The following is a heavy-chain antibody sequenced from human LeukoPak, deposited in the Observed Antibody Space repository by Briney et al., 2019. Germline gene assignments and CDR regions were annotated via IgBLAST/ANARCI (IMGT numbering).Heavy chain of an antibody. CDR3: ARDPARTYYYDSSGYYFDY. Sequence: GRSLRLSCAASGFTFDNFAMHWVRQPPGKGLEWVSGITWNSDITGYADSVKGRFTISRDNAKNSLYLQMNSLRAEDTAVYYCARDPARTYYYDSSGYYFDYWGQGTLVTVSS. CDR2: ITWNSDIT. V-gene: IGHV3-9*01. D-gene: IGHD3-22*01. J-gene: IGHJ4*02. CDR1: GFTFDNFA.